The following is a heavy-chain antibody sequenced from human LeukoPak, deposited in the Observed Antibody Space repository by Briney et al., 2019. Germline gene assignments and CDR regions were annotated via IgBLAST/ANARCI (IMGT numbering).Heavy chain of an antibody. V-gene: IGHV4-59*01. CDR3: ARDRVRGNSNPYFDY. CDR2: IYYSGTT. CDR1: GGSFSGYY. D-gene: IGHD4-11*01. Sequence: SETLSLTCAVYGGSFSGYYWSWIRQPPGKGLEWIGYIYYSGTTNYNPSLKSRVTISVDTSKNQFSLKLSSVTAADTAVYYCARDRVRGNSNPYFDYWGQGTLVTVSS. J-gene: IGHJ4*02.